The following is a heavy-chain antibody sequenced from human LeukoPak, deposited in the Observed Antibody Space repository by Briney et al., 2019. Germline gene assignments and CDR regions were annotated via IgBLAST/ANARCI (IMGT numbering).Heavy chain of an antibody. Sequence: GGSLRLSCAASGFTVSSNYMGWVRQGPGKGLEWVSYINTGGDTNHADSVKGRFTISRDNSKNTLYLQMNSLRAEDTAVYYCAKYSRSYGMDVWGQGTTVTVSS. V-gene: IGHV3-53*01. J-gene: IGHJ6*02. D-gene: IGHD1-26*01. CDR2: INTGGDT. CDR3: AKYSRSYGMDV. CDR1: GFTVSSNY.